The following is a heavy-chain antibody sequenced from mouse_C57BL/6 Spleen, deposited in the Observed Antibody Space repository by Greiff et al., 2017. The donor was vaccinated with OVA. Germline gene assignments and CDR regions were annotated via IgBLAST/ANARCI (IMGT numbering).Heavy chain of an antibody. Sequence: DVQLVESGGGLVKPGGSLKLSCAASGFTFSSYAMSWVRQTPEKRLEWVATISDGGSYTYYPDNVKGRFTISRDNAKNNLYLQMSHLKSEDTAMYYCARENYGNYFDYWGQGTTRTVSS. CDR2: ISDGGSYT. V-gene: IGHV5-4*01. CDR1: GFTFSSYA. J-gene: IGHJ2*01. CDR3: ARENYGNYFDY. D-gene: IGHD1-1*01.